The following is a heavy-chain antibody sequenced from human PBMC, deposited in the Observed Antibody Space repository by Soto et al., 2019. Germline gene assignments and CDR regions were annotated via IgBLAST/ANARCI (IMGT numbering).Heavy chain of an antibody. J-gene: IGHJ5*02. CDR2: IIPIFGTA. Sequence: SVKVSCKASGGTFSSYAISWVRQAPGQGLEWMGGIIPIFGTANYAQKFQGRVTITADKSTSTAYMELSSMRSEDTAVYYCARSHYDSSGYPLGWFDPWGQGTLVTVSS. D-gene: IGHD3-22*01. V-gene: IGHV1-69*06. CDR1: GGTFSSYA. CDR3: ARSHYDSSGYPLGWFDP.